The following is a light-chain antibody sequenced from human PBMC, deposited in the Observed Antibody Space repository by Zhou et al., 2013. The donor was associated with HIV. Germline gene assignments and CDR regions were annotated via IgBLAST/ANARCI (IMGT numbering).Light chain of an antibody. CDR1: QGAGSW. CDR2: ATS. Sequence: DIQMTHSPSSVSASVGDRVTITCRASQGAGSWLAWYQQKPGRAPKLLIYATSTLHSGVPSRFSGSGSGTYFTLTISSLQPEDFATYYCQQAYSFPLTFGGGTKVEIK. CDR3: QQAYSFPLT. V-gene: IGKV1-12*01. J-gene: IGKJ4*01.